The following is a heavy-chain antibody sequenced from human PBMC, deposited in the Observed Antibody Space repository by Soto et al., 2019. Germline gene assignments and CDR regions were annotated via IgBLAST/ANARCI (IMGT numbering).Heavy chain of an antibody. Sequence: EVQLLESGGGLVQRGGSPRLSCAASGFPFSSYVMAWVRQAPGKGLEWVSGISGGGSNTFYADSVKGRFTISRDNSKNTLLLQMNSLGAEDTAVYYCAKDSNKYSSSLRGRYFDYWGQGIGVTVSS. CDR2: ISGGGSNT. CDR3: AKDSNKYSSSLRGRYFDY. V-gene: IGHV3-23*01. CDR1: GFPFSSYV. J-gene: IGHJ4*02. D-gene: IGHD4-4*01.